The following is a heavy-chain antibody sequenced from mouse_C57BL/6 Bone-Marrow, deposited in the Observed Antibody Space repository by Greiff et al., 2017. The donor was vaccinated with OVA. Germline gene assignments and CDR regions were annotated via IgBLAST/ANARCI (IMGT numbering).Heavy chain of an antibody. CDR2: INPSSGYT. CDR3: SKKLGRFVDY. CDR1: GYTFTSYT. V-gene: IGHV1-4*01. J-gene: IGHJ2*01. D-gene: IGHD4-1*01. Sequence: QVQLQQSGAELARPGASVKMSCKASGYTFTSYTMHWVKQRPGQGLEWIGYINPSSGYTKYNQKFKDKATLTADKSSSTAYMQLSSLTSEDSAVYYRSKKLGRFVDYWGQGTTLTVSS.